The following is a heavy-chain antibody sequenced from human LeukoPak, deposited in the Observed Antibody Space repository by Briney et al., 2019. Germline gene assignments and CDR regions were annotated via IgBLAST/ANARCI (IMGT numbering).Heavy chain of an antibody. CDR2: ISYDGTNE. D-gene: IGHD6-13*01. Sequence: GGSLRLSCAASGLAFSAYAMHWVRQAPGKGLEWVAVISYDGTNEYYADSVKGRFTISRDNSKNTLYLQMNSLRAEDTAVYYCAKGRSSSSYWYFDLWGRGTLVTVSS. J-gene: IGHJ2*01. CDR1: GLAFSAYA. CDR3: AKGRSSSSYWYFDL. V-gene: IGHV3-30*04.